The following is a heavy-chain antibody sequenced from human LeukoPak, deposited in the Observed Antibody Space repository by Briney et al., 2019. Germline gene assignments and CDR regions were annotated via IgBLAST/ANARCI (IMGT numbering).Heavy chain of an antibody. CDR3: ARLNSGNLRGILY. Sequence: ASVKVSCKASGYMFTAYYINWVRQSPGLGLEWLGWTNPNSGGTTYAQRFQGRVTMTSDTSTSTAYLELNDLRSDDTAAYFCARLNSGNLRGILYWGQGSLVNVSS. CDR2: TNPNSGGT. D-gene: IGHD3-10*01. CDR1: GYMFTAYY. V-gene: IGHV1-2*02. J-gene: IGHJ4*02.